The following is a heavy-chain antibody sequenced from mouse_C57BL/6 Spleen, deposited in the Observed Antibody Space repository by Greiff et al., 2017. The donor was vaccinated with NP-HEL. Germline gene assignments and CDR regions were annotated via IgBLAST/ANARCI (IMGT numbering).Heavy chain of an antibody. J-gene: IGHJ4*01. Sequence: VQLQQPGAELVKPGASVKLSCKASGYTFTSYWMQWVKQRPGQGLEWIGEIDPSDSYTNYNQKFKGKATLTVDTSSSTAYMQLSSLTSEDSAVYYCARSYYGYYYAMDYWGQGTSVTVSS. CDR3: ARSYYGYYYAMDY. V-gene: IGHV1-50*01. D-gene: IGHD1-1*01. CDR2: IDPSDSYT. CDR1: GYTFTSYW.